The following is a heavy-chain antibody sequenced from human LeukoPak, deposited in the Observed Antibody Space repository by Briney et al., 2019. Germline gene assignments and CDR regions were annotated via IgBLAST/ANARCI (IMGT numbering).Heavy chain of an antibody. V-gene: IGHV3-9*01. CDR1: GFTFDDYA. J-gene: IGHJ4*02. D-gene: IGHD3-10*01. Sequence: GGSLRLSCAASGFTFDDYAMHWVRQAPGKGLEWVSGISWNSGSIGYADSVKGRFTISRENAKNSLYLQMNSLRAEDTALYYCAKAGWFGELRLGYFDYWGQGTLVTVSS. CDR3: AKAGWFGELRLGYFDY. CDR2: ISWNSGSI.